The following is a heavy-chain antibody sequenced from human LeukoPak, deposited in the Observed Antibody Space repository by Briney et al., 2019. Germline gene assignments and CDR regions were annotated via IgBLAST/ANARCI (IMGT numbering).Heavy chain of an antibody. V-gene: IGHV4-39*07. D-gene: IGHD3-16*01. CDR3: ARETSQKGAHYMDV. CDR1: GGFISSSSYY. CDR2: VYYSGST. J-gene: IGHJ6*03. Sequence: SETLSLTCTVSGGFISSSSYYWGWIRQPPGKGLEWIVSVYYSGSTYYNTSLKSRVTISRDMSKNQFSLKLSSVTAADTAVYYCARETSQKGAHYMDVWGKGTTVTISS.